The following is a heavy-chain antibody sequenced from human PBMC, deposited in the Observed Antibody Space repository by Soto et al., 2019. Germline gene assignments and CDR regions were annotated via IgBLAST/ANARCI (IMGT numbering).Heavy chain of an antibody. J-gene: IGHJ6*02. CDR1: AFTLSKFV. CDR2: TSNDGSNT. D-gene: IGHD1-1*01. V-gene: IGHV3-30-3*01. CDR3: ARGNMDV. Sequence: QVQLVESGGGVAQPGRSLRLSCAASAFTLSKFVMHWVRQAPGKGLEWVAVTSNDGSNTFYAGSVKGRFTISRDNSKRVEYLQMNSLRDEDTAVYYCARGNMDVWGRGTTVTVSS.